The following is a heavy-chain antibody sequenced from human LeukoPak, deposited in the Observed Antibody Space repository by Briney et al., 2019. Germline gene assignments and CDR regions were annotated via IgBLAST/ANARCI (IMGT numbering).Heavy chain of an antibody. Sequence: GGSLRLSCAVSGLTFSSYAMSWVRQAPGKGLEWVSLITTSGDSTHYADSVKGRFTISRDNSKNTLYLQINSLRAEDTAVYYCTKEAAGGHWYFDLWGHGTLVSVSS. J-gene: IGHJ2*01. CDR2: ITTSGDST. CDR1: GLTFSSYA. CDR3: TKEAAGGHWYFDL. V-gene: IGHV3-23*01.